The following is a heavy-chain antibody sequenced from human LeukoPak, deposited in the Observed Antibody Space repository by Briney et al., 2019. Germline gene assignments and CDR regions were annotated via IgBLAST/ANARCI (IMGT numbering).Heavy chain of an antibody. D-gene: IGHD6-6*01. Sequence: ASVKVSCKASGYTFTGYYMHWVRQAPGQGLEWMGWINPNSGGTNYAQKFQGRVTMTRDTSISTAYMELSRLRSDDTAVYYCAGAGAAREEDYYYYYMDVWGKGTTVTVSS. CDR1: GYTFTGYY. J-gene: IGHJ6*03. V-gene: IGHV1-2*02. CDR2: INPNSGGT. CDR3: AGAGAAREEDYYYYYMDV.